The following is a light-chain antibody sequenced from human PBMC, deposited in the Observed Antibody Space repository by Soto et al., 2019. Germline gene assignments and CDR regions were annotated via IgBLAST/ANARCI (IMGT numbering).Light chain of an antibody. CDR2: DAS. CDR3: QQYDNLVT. Sequence: DIQMTQSPSSLSASVGDRVTITCQVSQDISNYLNWYQQKPGKAPKLLIYDASNLETGVPSRFSGSGSGTDFTFTISSLQPEDIATYYCQQYDNLVTFGPGTKVVIK. J-gene: IGKJ3*01. V-gene: IGKV1-33*01. CDR1: QDISNY.